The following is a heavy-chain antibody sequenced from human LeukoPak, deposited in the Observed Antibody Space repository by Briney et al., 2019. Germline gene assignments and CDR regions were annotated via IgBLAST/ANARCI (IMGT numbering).Heavy chain of an antibody. CDR2: ISGRDGST. Sequence: GGSLRLSCAASGFTFSSYAMSWVRQAPGKGLEWVSGISGRDGSTYHADSVKGRFTISRDNAKNSLYLQMNSLRAEDTAVYYCARDITMVRGVMLLGAFDIWGQGTMVTVSS. D-gene: IGHD3-10*01. J-gene: IGHJ3*02. CDR3: ARDITMVRGVMLLGAFDI. V-gene: IGHV3-23*01. CDR1: GFTFSSYA.